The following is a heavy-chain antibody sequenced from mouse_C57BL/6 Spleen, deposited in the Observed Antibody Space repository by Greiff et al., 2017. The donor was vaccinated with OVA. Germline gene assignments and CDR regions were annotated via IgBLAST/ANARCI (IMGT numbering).Heavy chain of an antibody. D-gene: IGHD1-1*01. Sequence: QVQLKEPGAELVKPGASVKMSCKASGYTFTSYWITWVKQRPGQGLEWIGDIYPGSGSTNYNEKFKSKATLTVDTSSSTAYMQLSSLTSEDSAVYYCARGITTVVEDAYWGQGTLVTVSA. CDR3: ARGITTVVEDAY. CDR2: IYPGSGST. CDR1: GYTFTSYW. J-gene: IGHJ3*01. V-gene: IGHV1-55*01.